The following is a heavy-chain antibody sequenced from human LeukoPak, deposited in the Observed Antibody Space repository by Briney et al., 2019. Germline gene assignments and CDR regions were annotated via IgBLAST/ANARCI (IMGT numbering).Heavy chain of an antibody. CDR2: IRSDGSDT. CDR1: GFTFSDTW. Sequence: GGSLRLSCAASGFTFSDTWMHWVRQAPGKGLVWVSRIRSDGSDTRYAESVKGRFTISRDNAKNTLYLQMNSLRAEDTAVYYCARGSWYYYDSSAGWFDPWGQGTLVTVSS. V-gene: IGHV3-74*01. CDR3: ARGSWYYYDSSAGWFDP. D-gene: IGHD3-22*01. J-gene: IGHJ5*02.